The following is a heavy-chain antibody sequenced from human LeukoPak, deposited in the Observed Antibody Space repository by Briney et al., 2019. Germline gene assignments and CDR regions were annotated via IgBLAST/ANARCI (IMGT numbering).Heavy chain of an antibody. Sequence: QPGGSLRFSCAASGFTFRNYAMTWVRQAPGKGLEWVSTVTGSDSGTNYADSVKGRFTISRDNSRNTLYLQMNSLRAEDTAVYFCAKDLTSSYYTAVGSWGQGTLVTVSS. CDR2: VTGSDSGT. V-gene: IGHV3-23*01. CDR1: GFTFRNYA. D-gene: IGHD4-11*01. J-gene: IGHJ5*02. CDR3: AKDLTSSYYTAVGS.